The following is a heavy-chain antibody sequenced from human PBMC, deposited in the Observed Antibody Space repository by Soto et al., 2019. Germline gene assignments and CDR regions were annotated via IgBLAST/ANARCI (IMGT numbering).Heavy chain of an antibody. V-gene: IGHV3-21*01. J-gene: IGHJ4*02. CDR3: ARVSYCGGDCYSGPLDY. D-gene: IGHD2-21*02. CDR2: ISSSSSYI. CDR1: GFTFSSYS. Sequence: GGSLRLSCAASGFTFSSYSMNWVRQAPGKGLEWVSSISSSSSYIYYADSVKGRFTISRDNAKNSLYLQMNSLRAEDTAVYYCARVSYCGGDCYSGPLDYWGQGTLVTVSS.